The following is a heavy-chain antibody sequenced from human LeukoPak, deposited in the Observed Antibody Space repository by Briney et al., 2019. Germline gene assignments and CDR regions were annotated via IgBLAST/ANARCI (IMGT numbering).Heavy chain of an antibody. CDR1: GGSISSSSYY. J-gene: IGHJ4*02. V-gene: IGHV4-39*01. D-gene: IGHD2-2*01. CDR2: IYYSGST. Sequence: PSETLSLTCTVSGGSISSSSYYWGWIRQPPGKGLEWIGSIYYSGSTYYNPSLKSRVTISVDTSKNQFSLKLSSVTAADTAVYYCARQPLGVYCSSTSCPYYFDYWGQGTLVTVSS. CDR3: ARQPLGVYCSSTSCPYYFDY.